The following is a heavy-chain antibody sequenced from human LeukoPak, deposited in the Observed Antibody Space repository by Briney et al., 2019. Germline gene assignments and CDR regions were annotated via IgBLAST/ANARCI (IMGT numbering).Heavy chain of an antibody. V-gene: IGHV3-20*04. D-gene: IGHD3-10*01. CDR2: INWNGGST. CDR3: ARGHFGDYVSYYMDV. CDR1: GFTFDDYG. Sequence: PGGTLRLSCAASGFTFDDYGMSWVRQAPGKGLEWVSGINWNGGSTGYIDSVNGRFTISRDNAKNSLYLQMNSLRVEDTALYYCARGHFGDYVSYYMDVWGKGTTVTV. J-gene: IGHJ6*03.